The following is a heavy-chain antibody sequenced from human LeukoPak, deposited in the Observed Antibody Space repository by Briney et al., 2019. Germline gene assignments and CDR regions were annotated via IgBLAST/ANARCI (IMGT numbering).Heavy chain of an antibody. J-gene: IGHJ6*03. D-gene: IGHD7-27*01. V-gene: IGHV3-30*02. CDR1: GFIFSSYG. Sequence: GGSLRLSCAASGFIFSSYGMHWVRQAPGKGLEWVAFIRYDGSNKYYADSVKGRFTISRDNSKNTLYLQMNSLRAEDTALYYCAKGIRQLGNYYYYMDVWGKGTTVTVSS. CDR2: IRYDGSNK. CDR3: AKGIRQLGNYYYYMDV.